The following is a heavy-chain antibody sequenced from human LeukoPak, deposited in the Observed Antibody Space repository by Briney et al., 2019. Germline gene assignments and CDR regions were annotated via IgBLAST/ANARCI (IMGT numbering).Heavy chain of an antibody. D-gene: IGHD5-12*01. Sequence: PGGSLRLSCAASRFTFSSYAMSWVRQAPGKGLEWVSAISGSGGSTYYADSVKGRFTISRDNSKNTLYLQMNSLRAEDTAVYYCAKDPKDIVAAGFFDYWGQGTLVTVSS. CDR2: ISGSGGST. V-gene: IGHV3-23*01. CDR1: RFTFSSYA. J-gene: IGHJ4*02. CDR3: AKDPKDIVAAGFFDY.